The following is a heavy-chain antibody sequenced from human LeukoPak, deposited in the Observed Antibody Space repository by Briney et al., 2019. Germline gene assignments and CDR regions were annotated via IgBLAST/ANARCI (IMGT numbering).Heavy chain of an antibody. D-gene: IGHD3-10*01. Sequence: GGSLRLSCAASGFTFSSYGMHWVRQAPGKGLEWVAFIRYDGSNKYYADSVKGRFTISRDNSKNTLYLQMNSLRAEDTAVYYCAKGYYGSGSYYKTPFDYWGQGTLVTVSS. CDR1: GFTFSSYG. CDR3: AKGYYGSGSYYKTPFDY. J-gene: IGHJ4*02. V-gene: IGHV3-30*02. CDR2: IRYDGSNK.